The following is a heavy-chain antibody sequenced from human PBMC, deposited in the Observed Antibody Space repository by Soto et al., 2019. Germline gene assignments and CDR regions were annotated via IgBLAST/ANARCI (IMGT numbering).Heavy chain of an antibody. V-gene: IGHV4-31*03. Sequence: SETLSLTCTVSGGSISSGGYYWSWIRQHPGKGLEWIGYIYYSGSTYYNPSLKSRVTISVDTSKSQFSLKLSSVTAADTAVYYCARVGIAAAGTIDAFDIWGQGTMVTVSS. CDR1: GGSISSGGYY. CDR2: IYYSGST. J-gene: IGHJ3*02. D-gene: IGHD6-13*01. CDR3: ARVGIAAAGTIDAFDI.